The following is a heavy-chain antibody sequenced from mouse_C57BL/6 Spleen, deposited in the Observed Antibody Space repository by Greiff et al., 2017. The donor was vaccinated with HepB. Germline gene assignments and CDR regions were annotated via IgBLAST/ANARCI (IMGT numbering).Heavy chain of an antibody. D-gene: IGHD4-1*01. Sequence: EVMLVESGGGLVQPGGSMKLSCVASGFTFSNYWMNWVRQSPEKGLEWVAQIRLKSDNYATHYAESVKGRFTISRDDSKSSVYLQMNNLRAEDTGIYYCTAAGTLDYAMDYWGQGTSVTVSS. CDR1: GFTFSNYW. CDR2: IRLKSDNYAT. V-gene: IGHV6-3*01. J-gene: IGHJ4*01. CDR3: TAAGTLDYAMDY.